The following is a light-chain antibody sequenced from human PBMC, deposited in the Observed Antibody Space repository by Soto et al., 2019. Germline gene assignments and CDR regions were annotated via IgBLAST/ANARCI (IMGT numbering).Light chain of an antibody. CDR1: QSVSSSY. CDR2: GAS. J-gene: IGKJ4*01. CDR3: QQYGSSPSLT. Sequence: EIVLTQSPGTLSLSPGERATLSCRASQSVSSSYLAWYQQKPGQAPRLLIYGASSRATGIPDRFSGSGSGTDFTRTISRLEPEDFAVYYGQQYGSSPSLTFGGGTKVEIK. V-gene: IGKV3-20*01.